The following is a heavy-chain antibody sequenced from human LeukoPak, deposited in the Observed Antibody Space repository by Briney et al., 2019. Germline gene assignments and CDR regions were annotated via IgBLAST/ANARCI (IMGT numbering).Heavy chain of an antibody. CDR1: GYSFSSYW. D-gene: IGHD3-16*01. V-gene: IGHV5-51*01. CDR2: IYPGDSDT. J-gene: IGHJ3*02. CDR3: ARPGYNDYVGAFDI. Sequence: GESLKISCKGSGYSFSSYWIGWARQMPGKGLEWMGIIYPGDSDTKYSPSFQGQVIISADKSISTAYLQWSSLKASDTAMYSCARPGYNDYVGAFDIWGQGTMVTVSS.